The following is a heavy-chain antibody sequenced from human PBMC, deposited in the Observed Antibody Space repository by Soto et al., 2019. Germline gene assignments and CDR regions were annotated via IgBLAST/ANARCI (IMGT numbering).Heavy chain of an antibody. CDR2: IYHSGST. J-gene: IGHJ5*02. CDR1: GGSIRSGGYS. V-gene: IGHV4-30-2*01. CDR3: ARVPSP. Sequence: SETLSLTCAFSGGSIRSGGYSWSWVRQPPGKGLEWIGYIYHSGSTYYNPSLKSRVTISVDRSKNQFSLKLSSVTAADTAVYYCARVPSPWGQGTLVTVSS.